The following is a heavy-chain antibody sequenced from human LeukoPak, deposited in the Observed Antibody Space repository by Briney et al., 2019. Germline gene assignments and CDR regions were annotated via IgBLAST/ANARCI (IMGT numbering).Heavy chain of an antibody. CDR2: VSNSSSTI. V-gene: IGHV3-48*01. D-gene: IGHD3-10*01. CDR3: AKSDCASDGCKLLNY. J-gene: IGHJ4*02. Sequence: GGSLRLSCAASGFTFSIYSMNWVRQAPGKGLEWVSYVSNSSSTIYYADSVKGRFTISRDNAKNSLYLQMNSLRAEDTAVYYCAKSDCASDGCKLLNYWGQGTLVTASS. CDR1: GFTFSIYS.